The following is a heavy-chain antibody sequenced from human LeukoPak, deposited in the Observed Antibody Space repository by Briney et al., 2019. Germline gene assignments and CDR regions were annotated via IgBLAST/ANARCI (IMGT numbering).Heavy chain of an antibody. J-gene: IGHJ3*02. D-gene: IGHD1-26*01. V-gene: IGHV3-7*01. CDR1: GFTFSSYW. CDR3: ARNNKVGATTFAFDI. CDR2: IKQDGSEK. Sequence: GGSLRLSCAASGFTFSSYWMSWVRQAPGKGLEWVANIKQDGSEKYYVDSVKGRFTISRDNAKNSLYLQMNSLRAEDTAVYYCARNNKVGATTFAFDIWGQGTMVTVSS.